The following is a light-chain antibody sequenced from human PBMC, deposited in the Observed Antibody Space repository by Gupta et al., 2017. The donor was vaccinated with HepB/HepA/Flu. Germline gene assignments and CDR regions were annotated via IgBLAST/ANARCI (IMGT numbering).Light chain of an antibody. CDR1: SCDVGGYNY. J-gene: IGLJ3*02. CDR3: CSYAGSYAWV. CDR2: DVT. V-gene: IGLV2-11*01. Sequence: QSALTQPRSVSGSPGQHVTTSCTGTSCDVGGYNYVSWYQQHPAKAPQLMIYDVTKRPSVVPDRFSGSKSGNTASLTISGLQAEDEADYYCCSYAGSYAWVFGGGTKLTVL.